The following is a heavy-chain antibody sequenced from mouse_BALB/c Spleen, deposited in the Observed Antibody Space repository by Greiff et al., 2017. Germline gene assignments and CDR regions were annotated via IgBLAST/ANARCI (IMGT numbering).Heavy chain of an antibody. V-gene: IGHV5-4*02. CDR3: ARDQKYGNYWFAY. Sequence: EVHLVESGGGLVKPGGSLKLSCAASGFTFSDYYMYWVRQTPEKRLEWVAIISDGGSYTYYPDSVKGRFTISRDNAKNNLYLQMSSLKSEDTAMYYCARDQKYGNYWFAYWGQGTLVTVSA. CDR2: ISDGGSYT. D-gene: IGHD2-10*02. CDR1: GFTFSDYY. J-gene: IGHJ3*01.